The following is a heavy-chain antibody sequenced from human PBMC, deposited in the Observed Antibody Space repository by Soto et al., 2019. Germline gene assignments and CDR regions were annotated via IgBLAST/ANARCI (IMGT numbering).Heavy chain of an antibody. CDR2: ISYDGSNK. Sequence: QVQLVESGGGVVQPGRSLRLSCAASGFTFSSYGMHWVRQAPGKGLEWVAVISYDGSNKYYADSVKGRFPISRDNSKNTLYLQKNSVRAEDTAVYYCARVPAEGGYYYYCYYMDVLGKGTTVTVSS. V-gene: IGHV3-30*03. CDR3: ARVPAEGGYYYYCYYMDV. D-gene: IGHD3-16*01. J-gene: IGHJ6*03. CDR1: GFTFSSYG.